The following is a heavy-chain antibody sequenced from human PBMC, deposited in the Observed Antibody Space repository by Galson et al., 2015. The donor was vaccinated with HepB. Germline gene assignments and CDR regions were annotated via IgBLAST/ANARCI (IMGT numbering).Heavy chain of an antibody. D-gene: IGHD6-19*01. CDR1: GFTFSTYW. J-gene: IGHJ4*02. V-gene: IGHV3-74*01. CDR3: AREYSSGWDRLDY. CDR2: ISSDGSST. Sequence: SLRLSCAASGFTFSTYWMHWVRQAPGKGLVWVSRISSDGSSTTYAGSVKGRFTISRDNAKNTLYLQMNSLRAEDTAVYSCAREYSSGWDRLDYWGQGTLVTVSS.